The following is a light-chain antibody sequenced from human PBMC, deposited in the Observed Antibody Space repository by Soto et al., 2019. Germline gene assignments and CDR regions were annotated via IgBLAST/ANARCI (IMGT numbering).Light chain of an antibody. CDR1: QSVLFSPNNKNY. CDR3: QQYHSAPQT. V-gene: IGKV4-1*01. J-gene: IGKJ1*01. CDR2: WAS. Sequence: DIVMTQSPDSLAVSLGERATINCKSSQSVLFSPNNKNYLAWYQQKPGQPPKLLIYWASTRESGVPDRFSGSGSGTDFALTISSLQAEDVAFYYCQQYHSAPQTFGQGTKVE.